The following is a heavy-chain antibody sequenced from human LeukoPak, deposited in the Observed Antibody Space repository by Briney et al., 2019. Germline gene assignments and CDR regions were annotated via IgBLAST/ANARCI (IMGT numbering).Heavy chain of an antibody. CDR2: IYYSGNT. V-gene: IGHV4-31*03. CDR1: GGSISSGGYY. CDR3: ARSTVPYYFDY. J-gene: IGHJ4*01. Sequence: SQTLSLTCTVSGGSISSGGYYWSWIRQRPGKDLEWIGYIYYSGNTYYNPSLKSRVTISVDTSKNQFSLKLNSVTAADMAVYYCARSTVPYYFDYWGQGTLVTVSS. D-gene: IGHD4-17*01.